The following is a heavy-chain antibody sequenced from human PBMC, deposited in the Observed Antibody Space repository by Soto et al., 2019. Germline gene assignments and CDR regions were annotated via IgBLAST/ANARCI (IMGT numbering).Heavy chain of an antibody. CDR2: ISAYNGNT. CDR3: ARESGYYDILTGYYTDDY. CDR1: GYTFTSYG. Sequence: ASVKVSCKASGYTFTSYGISWVRQAPGQGLEWMGWISAYNGNTNYAQKLQGGVTMTTDTSTSTAYMELRSLRSDDTAVYYCARESGYYDILTGYYTDDYWGQGTLVTVSS. J-gene: IGHJ4*02. V-gene: IGHV1-18*01. D-gene: IGHD3-9*01.